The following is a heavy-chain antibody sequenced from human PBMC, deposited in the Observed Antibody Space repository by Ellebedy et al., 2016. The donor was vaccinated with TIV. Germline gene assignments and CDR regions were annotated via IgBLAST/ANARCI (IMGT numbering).Heavy chain of an antibody. V-gene: IGHV3-30*18. J-gene: IGHJ4*02. CDR2: ISYDGSNK. Sequence: GESLKISXVASGFTFSSFGMHWARQAPGKGLEWVAVISYDGSNKYYADSVQGRFTISRDNSKNTLYLQMNSLRAEDTAMYYCAKSEVSGGGFDYWGQGTLVTVSS. D-gene: IGHD2-15*01. CDR3: AKSEVSGGGFDY. CDR1: GFTFSSFG.